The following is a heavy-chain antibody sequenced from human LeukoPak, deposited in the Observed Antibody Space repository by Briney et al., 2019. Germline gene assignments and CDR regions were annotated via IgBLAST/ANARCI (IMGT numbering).Heavy chain of an antibody. CDR3: ARDGFVGAADY. V-gene: IGHV3-30*04. CDR1: GFTFSSYA. J-gene: IGHJ4*02. D-gene: IGHD6-13*01. CDR2: ISYDGSNR. Sequence: PGGSLRLSCAASGFTFSSYAMHWVRQAPGKGLEWVAVISYDGSNRYYADSVEGRFTISRDNAKNSLFLQMNSLRVEDTAVFYCARDGFVGAADYWGQGTLVTVSS.